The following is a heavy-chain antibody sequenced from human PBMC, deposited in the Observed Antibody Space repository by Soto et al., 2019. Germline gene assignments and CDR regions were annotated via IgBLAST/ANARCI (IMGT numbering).Heavy chain of an antibody. D-gene: IGHD1-26*01. V-gene: IGHV3-30*03. CDR2: TTSDGARI. J-gene: IGHJ4*02. CDR1: GFAFSTYG. Sequence: ESGGGVVQPGRSLRLSCAASGFAFSTYGVHWVRQAPGKGLEWVAVTTSDGARINYADSVKGRFTISRDNSRTTLYLQMNSLRIDDTAVYYCARKNPGREWELPDYWGQGTLVTVSS. CDR3: ARKNPGREWELPDY.